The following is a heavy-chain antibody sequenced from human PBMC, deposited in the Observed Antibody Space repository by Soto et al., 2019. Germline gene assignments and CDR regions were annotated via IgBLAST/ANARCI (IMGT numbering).Heavy chain of an antibody. D-gene: IGHD6-19*01. V-gene: IGHV3-33*01. CDR3: TRDPLIAVAAYDAFDI. J-gene: IGHJ3*02. CDR2: IWYDGSNK. CDR1: GFTFSSYG. Sequence: QVQLVESGGGVVQRGGSLRLSCAASGFTFSSYGMQWVRQAPGKGLEWVAVIWYDGSNKYYADSVKGRYTISRDDSKNTVYLQMNSLGAEDTAVYYCTRDPLIAVAAYDAFDIWGQGTSVTVSS.